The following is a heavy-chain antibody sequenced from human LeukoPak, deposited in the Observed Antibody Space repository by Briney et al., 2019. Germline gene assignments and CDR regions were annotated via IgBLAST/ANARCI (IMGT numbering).Heavy chain of an antibody. Sequence: ASVKVSCKASGYTFTSYYMHWVRQAPGQGLEWMGWMNPNSGNTGYAQKFQGRVTMTRNTSISTAYMELSSLRSEDTAVYYCARATGKDILTGRKLDCWGQGTLVSVSS. CDR1: GYTFTSYY. D-gene: IGHD3-9*01. V-gene: IGHV1-8*02. J-gene: IGHJ4*02. CDR2: MNPNSGNT. CDR3: ARATGKDILTGRKLDC.